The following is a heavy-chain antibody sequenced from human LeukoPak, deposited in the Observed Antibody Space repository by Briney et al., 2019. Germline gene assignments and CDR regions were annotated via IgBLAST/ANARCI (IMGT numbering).Heavy chain of an antibody. Sequence: SETLSLTCTVSGGSISSYYWSWIRQPPGKGLEWIGYIYYSGSTNYNPSLKSRVTISADTSKNQFSLKLSSVTAADTAVYYCARRDLFYWYFDLWGRGTLVTVSP. J-gene: IGHJ2*01. CDR3: ARRDLFYWYFDL. CDR2: IYYSGST. CDR1: GGSISSYY. V-gene: IGHV4-59*08. D-gene: IGHD2-21*01.